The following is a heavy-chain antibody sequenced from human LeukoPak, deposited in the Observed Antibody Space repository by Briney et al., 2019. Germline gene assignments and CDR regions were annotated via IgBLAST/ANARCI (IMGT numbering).Heavy chain of an antibody. CDR2: ISGSGGST. CDR3: AKDLGGGSSD. J-gene: IGHJ4*02. V-gene: IGHV3-23*01. Sequence: SGGSLRLSCADSGFTFSSYAMSWVRQAPGKGLEWVSAISGSGGSTYYADSVKGRLTISRDKSKNTLYLQMNSLRAEDTAVYYCAKDLGGGSSDWGQGTLVTVSS. CDR1: GFTFSSYA. D-gene: IGHD2-15*01.